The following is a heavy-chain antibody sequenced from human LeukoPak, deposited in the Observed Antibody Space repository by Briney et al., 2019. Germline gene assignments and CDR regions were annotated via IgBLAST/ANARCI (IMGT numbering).Heavy chain of an antibody. D-gene: IGHD4-17*01. V-gene: IGHV4-59*01. CDR3: VRSKSGTYGWFDP. CDR2: IYYTGST. Sequence: SETLSLTCTVSGGSISGYCWSWIRQPPGKGLEWIGYIYYTGSTNYNPSLKSRVTISVDTSKNQFSLKVNSVTAADTAVYYCVRSKSGTYGWFDPWGQGTLVTVSS. CDR1: GGSISGYC. J-gene: IGHJ5*02.